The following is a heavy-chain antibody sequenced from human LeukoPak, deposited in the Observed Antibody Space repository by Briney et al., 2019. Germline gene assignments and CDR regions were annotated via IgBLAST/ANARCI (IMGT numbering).Heavy chain of an antibody. V-gene: IGHV3-7*01. D-gene: IGHD6-13*01. CDR1: GFTFSGHS. CDR2: INLDGSER. J-gene: IGHJ4*02. CDR3: GRVIAGAIDY. Sequence: GGSLRLSCAASGFTFSGHSMTWVRQAPGKGLEWVANINLDGSERFYVDFVKGRFTISRDNADNSMYLQINSLRAEDTAVYYCGRVIAGAIDYWGQGTLVTASS.